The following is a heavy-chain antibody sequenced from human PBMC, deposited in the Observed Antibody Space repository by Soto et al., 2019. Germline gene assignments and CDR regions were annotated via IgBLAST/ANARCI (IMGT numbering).Heavy chain of an antibody. Sequence: QVQLVESGGGVVQPGRSLRLSCAASGFTFSSYGMHWVRQAPDKGLEWVAVISYDGSNKYYADSVKGRFTISRDNSKNTLYLQMNSLRAEDTAVYYCAKDVNMVPTGFDYWGQGTLVTVSS. CDR2: ISYDGSNK. CDR3: AKDVNMVPTGFDY. D-gene: IGHD3-10*01. CDR1: GFTFSSYG. J-gene: IGHJ4*02. V-gene: IGHV3-30*18.